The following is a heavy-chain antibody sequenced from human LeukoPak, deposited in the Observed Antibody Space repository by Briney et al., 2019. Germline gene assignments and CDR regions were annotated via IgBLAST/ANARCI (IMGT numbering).Heavy chain of an antibody. J-gene: IGHJ4*02. D-gene: IGHD1-26*01. CDR2: ISYDGSNK. CDR3: ARGYSGSYRNTDYFDY. Sequence: GRSLRLSCAASGFTFSSYAMHWVRQAPGKGLEWVAVISYDGSNKYYADSVKGRFTISRDNSKNTLYLQMDSLRAEDTAVYYCARGYSGSYRNTDYFDYWGQGTLVTVSS. CDR1: GFTFSSYA. V-gene: IGHV3-30-3*01.